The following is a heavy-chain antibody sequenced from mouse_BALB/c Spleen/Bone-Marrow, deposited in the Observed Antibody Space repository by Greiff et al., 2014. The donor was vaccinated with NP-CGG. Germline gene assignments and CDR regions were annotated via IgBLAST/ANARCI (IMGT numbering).Heavy chain of an antibody. CDR2: INPYNGGS. CDR3: AREGYGSSYGFAY. D-gene: IGHD1-1*01. CDR1: GYSFAGYT. V-gene: IGHV1-18*01. J-gene: IGHJ3*01. Sequence: SGPELVKPGASMKISCKASGYSFAGYTMNWVKLSHGKNLEWIGLINPYNGGSSYNQKFKGKATLTVDKSSSTAYMELLSLTSEDSAVYYCAREGYGSSYGFAYWGQGTLVTVSA.